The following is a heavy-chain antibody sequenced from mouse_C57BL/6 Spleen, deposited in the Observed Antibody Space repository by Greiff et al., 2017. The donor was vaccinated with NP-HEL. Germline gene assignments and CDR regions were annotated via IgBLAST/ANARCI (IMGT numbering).Heavy chain of an antibody. J-gene: IGHJ4*01. CDR2: ISSGSSTI. D-gene: IGHD1-1*01. Sequence: EVQRVESGGGLVKPGGSLKLSCAASGFTFSDYGMHWVRQAPEKGLEWVAYISSGSSTIYYADTVKGRFTISRDNAKNTLFLQMTSLRSEDTAMYYCANLYYYGSSYVGGPYAMDYWGQGTSVTVSS. V-gene: IGHV5-17*01. CDR3: ANLYYYGSSYVGGPYAMDY. CDR1: GFTFSDYG.